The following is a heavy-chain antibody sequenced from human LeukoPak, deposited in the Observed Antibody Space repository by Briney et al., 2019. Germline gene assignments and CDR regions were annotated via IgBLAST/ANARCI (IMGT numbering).Heavy chain of an antibody. J-gene: IGHJ6*04. D-gene: IGHD6-13*01. CDR1: GGTFSSYA. CDR2: IIPISGTA. CDR3: ARGTPGYSSSWYGVGYYGMDV. V-gene: IGHV1-69*01. Sequence: ASVKVSCKASGGTFSSYAISWVRQAPGQGLEWMGGIIPISGTANYAQKFQGRVTITADESTSTAYMELSSLRSEDTAVYYCARGTPGYSSSWYGVGYYGMDVWGKGTTVTVSS.